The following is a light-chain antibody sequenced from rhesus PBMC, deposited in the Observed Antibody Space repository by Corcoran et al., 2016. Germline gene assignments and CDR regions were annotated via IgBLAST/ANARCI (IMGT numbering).Light chain of an antibody. CDR2: GAS. J-gene: IGKJ2*01. V-gene: IGKV3-10*01. CDR3: YRRSSGCS. Sequence: QVILTQSPAPLSLSPGERATLPSRASPSVSSYLAGYQQKPGQAPRLLIYGASSRATGIPDRVGGSGCGTDFTLPISGLGPGGVGVYPCYRRSSGCSFGQGTKVEIK. CDR1: PSVSSY.